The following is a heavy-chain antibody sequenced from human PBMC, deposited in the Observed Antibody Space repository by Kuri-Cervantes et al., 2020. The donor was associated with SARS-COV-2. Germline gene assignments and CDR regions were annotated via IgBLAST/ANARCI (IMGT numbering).Heavy chain of an antibody. Sequence: ETLSLTCAASGFTLSNYNMNWVRQAPGKGLEWVSSIGYGGHYMHYADSVEGRFTISRDNSKNSLYLQMNSLRAEDTAVYYCARGALRNIVVVVAATHEFDYWGQGTLVTVSS. CDR1: GFTLSNYN. V-gene: IGHV3-21*01. J-gene: IGHJ4*02. CDR3: ARGALRNIVVVVAATHEFDY. D-gene: IGHD2-15*01. CDR2: IGYGGHYM.